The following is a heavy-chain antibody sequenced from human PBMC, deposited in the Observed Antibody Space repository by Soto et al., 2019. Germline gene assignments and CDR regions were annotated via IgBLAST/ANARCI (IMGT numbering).Heavy chain of an antibody. D-gene: IGHD5-18*01. CDR1: GASISSSY. V-gene: IGHV4-59*08. Sequence: SETLSLTCTVSGASISSSYWSWIRQPPGKGLEWIGYIYNSGSTTYNPSLKSRVTISVDTSKNQFSLKLSSVTAADAAVYYCARRYSYGHFDYWGQGTLVTVSS. CDR3: ARRYSYGHFDY. CDR2: IYNSGST. J-gene: IGHJ4*02.